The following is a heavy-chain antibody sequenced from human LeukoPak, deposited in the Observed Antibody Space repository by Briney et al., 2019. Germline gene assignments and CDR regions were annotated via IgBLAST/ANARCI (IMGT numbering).Heavy chain of an antibody. J-gene: IGHJ4*02. D-gene: IGHD6-19*01. V-gene: IGHV3-23*01. CDR1: GFTFSSFE. CDR2: ISGSGGST. CDR3: AKGHSSGWWEYYFDY. Sequence: PGGSLRLSCAASGFTFSSFEMNWVRQAPGRGLEWVSAISGSGGSTYYADSVKGRFTISRDNSKNTLYLQMNSLRAEDTAVYYCAKGHSSGWWEYYFDYWGQGTLVTVSS.